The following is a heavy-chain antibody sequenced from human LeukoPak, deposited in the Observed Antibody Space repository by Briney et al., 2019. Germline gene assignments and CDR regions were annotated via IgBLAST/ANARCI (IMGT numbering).Heavy chain of an antibody. D-gene: IGHD1-26*01. J-gene: IGHJ4*02. CDR2: ISGSGGST. V-gene: IGHV3-23*01. Sequence: GGSLRLSCAASGFTFSSYAMSWVRQAPGKGLEWVSAISGSGGSTYYADSVKGRFTISRDNSKNALYLQMNSLRAEDTAIYYCAKEPYSGSQLLDFWGQGTLVTVSS. CDR1: GFTFSSYA. CDR3: AKEPYSGSQLLDF.